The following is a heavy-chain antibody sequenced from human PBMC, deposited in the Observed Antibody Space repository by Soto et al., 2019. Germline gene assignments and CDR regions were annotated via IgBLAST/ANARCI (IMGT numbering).Heavy chain of an antibody. CDR3: AASPYDSSGYYYPKDY. CDR1: GGTFSSYA. Sequence: ASVKVSCKASGGTFSSYAISWVRQAPGQGLEWMGGIIPIFGTANYAQKFQGRVTITADESTSTAYMELSSLRSEDTAVYYCAASPYDSSGYYYPKDYWGQGTLVTVS. V-gene: IGHV1-69*13. J-gene: IGHJ4*02. CDR2: IIPIFGTA. D-gene: IGHD3-22*01.